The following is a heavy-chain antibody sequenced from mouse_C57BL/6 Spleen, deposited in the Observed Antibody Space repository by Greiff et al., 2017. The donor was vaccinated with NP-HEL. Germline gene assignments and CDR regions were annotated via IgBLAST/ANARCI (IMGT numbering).Heavy chain of an antibody. V-gene: IGHV1-74*01. J-gene: IGHJ3*01. CDR2: IHPSDSDT. Sequence: QVQLQQPGAELVKPGASVKVSCKASGYNFTSYWMHWVKQRPGQGLEWIGRIHPSDSDTNYNQKFKGKATLTVDKSSSTAYLQRSSLTSEDAAVYYCVILGFLFAYWGQGTLRTVSA. CDR1: GYNFTSYW. CDR3: VILGFLFAY.